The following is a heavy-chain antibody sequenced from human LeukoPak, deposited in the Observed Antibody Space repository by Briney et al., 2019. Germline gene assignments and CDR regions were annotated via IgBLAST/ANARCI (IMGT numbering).Heavy chain of an antibody. Sequence: SETLSLTCTVSGGSINSYYWSWIRQPPGKGLEWIGYIYYSGSTNYNPSLKSRVTISVDTSKNRFSLRLSSVTAADTAVYYCARVTGYMTEDYLDYWGQGTLITVSS. CDR2: IYYSGST. J-gene: IGHJ4*02. CDR3: ARVTGYMTEDYLDY. CDR1: GGSINSYY. V-gene: IGHV4-59*01. D-gene: IGHD6-13*01.